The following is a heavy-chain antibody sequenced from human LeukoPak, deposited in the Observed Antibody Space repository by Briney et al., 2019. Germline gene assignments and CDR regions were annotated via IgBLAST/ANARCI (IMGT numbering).Heavy chain of an antibody. CDR1: GGSISSYY. D-gene: IGHD2-2*01. Sequence: SETPSLTCTVSGGSISSYYWSWIRQPPGKGLEWIGYIYYSGSTNYNPSLKSRVTISVDTSKNQFSLKLSSVTAADTAVYYCAGHIVVVPAAINYWGQGTLVTVSS. J-gene: IGHJ4*02. CDR2: IYYSGST. V-gene: IGHV4-59*08. CDR3: AGHIVVVPAAINY.